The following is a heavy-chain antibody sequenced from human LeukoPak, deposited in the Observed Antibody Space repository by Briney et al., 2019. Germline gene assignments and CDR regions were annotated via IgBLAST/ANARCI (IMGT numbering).Heavy chain of an antibody. J-gene: IGHJ5*02. Sequence: SETLSLTCTVSGGSISSYYWSWIRQPPGKGLEWIGYIYYSGSTNYNPSLKSRVTISVDTSKNQFSLKLSSVTAADTAVYYCARFLSVVVVPAAILYNWFDPWGQGTLVTVSS. CDR3: ARFLSVVVVPAAILYNWFDP. CDR2: IYYSGST. V-gene: IGHV4-59*01. D-gene: IGHD2-2*02. CDR1: GGSISSYY.